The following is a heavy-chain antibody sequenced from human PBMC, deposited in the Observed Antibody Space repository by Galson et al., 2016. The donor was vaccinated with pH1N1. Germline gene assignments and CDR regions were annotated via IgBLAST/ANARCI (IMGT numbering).Heavy chain of an antibody. J-gene: IGHJ5*02. Sequence: SLRLSCAASGFTFSGSAMHWVRQASGKGLEWVGRIRSKADSYATAYAASVEGRFTISRDDSKNTAYLQMNSLKTEDTAVYYCNRPNSGSYEEFWFDPWGQGTLVTVSS. D-gene: IGHD1-26*01. CDR2: IRSKADSYAT. CDR1: GFTFSGSA. CDR3: NRPNSGSYEEFWFDP. V-gene: IGHV3-73*01.